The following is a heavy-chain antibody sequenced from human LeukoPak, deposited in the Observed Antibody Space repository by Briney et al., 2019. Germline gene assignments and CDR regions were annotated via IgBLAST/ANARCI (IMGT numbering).Heavy chain of an antibody. CDR3: ARSTIAAAGNWFDP. CDR2: IIPILGIA. D-gene: IGHD6-13*01. J-gene: IGHJ5*02. V-gene: IGHV1-69*04. CDR1: GGTFSSYA. Sequence: ASVKVSYKASGGTFSSYAISWVRQAPGQGLEWMGRIIPILGIANYAQKFQGRVTITADKSTSTAYMELSSLRSEDTAVYYCARSTIAAAGNWFDPWGQGTLVTVSS.